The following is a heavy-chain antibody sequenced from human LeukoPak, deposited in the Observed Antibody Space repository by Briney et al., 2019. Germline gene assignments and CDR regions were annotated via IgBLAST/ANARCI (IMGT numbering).Heavy chain of an antibody. CDR3: ARVSGSSGSAVFDP. J-gene: IGHJ5*02. V-gene: IGHV4-4*07. D-gene: IGHD3-22*01. CDR2: IYTSGST. CDR1: GGSISSYY. Sequence: SETLSLTCTVSGGSISSYYWSWIRQPAGKGLEWIGRIYTSGSTNYNPSLKSRVTMSVDTSENQFSLKLSSVTAADTAVYYCARVSGSSGSAVFDPWGQGTLVTVSP.